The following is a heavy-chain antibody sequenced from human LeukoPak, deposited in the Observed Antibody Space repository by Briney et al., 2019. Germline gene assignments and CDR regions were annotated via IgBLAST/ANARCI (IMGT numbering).Heavy chain of an antibody. CDR1: GGSISSGGYY. Sequence: SETLSLTCTVSGGSISSGGYYWSWIRQPPGKGLEWIGYIYHSGSTYYNPSLKSRVTISVDRSKNQFSLKLSSVTAADTAVYYCARDADYSNPNYYYYTDVWGKGTTVTVSS. D-gene: IGHD4-11*01. J-gene: IGHJ6*03. V-gene: IGHV4-30-2*01. CDR2: IYHSGST. CDR3: ARDADYSNPNYYYYTDV.